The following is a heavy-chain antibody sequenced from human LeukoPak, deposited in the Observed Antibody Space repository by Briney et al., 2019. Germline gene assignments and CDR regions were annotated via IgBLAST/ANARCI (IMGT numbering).Heavy chain of an antibody. D-gene: IGHD3-10*01. CDR2: IYSGGNT. J-gene: IGHJ4*02. Sequence: PGGSLRLSCAASGFTFDDYAMHWVRQAPGKGLEWVSIIYSGGNTYYADSVKGRFTISRDNSKNTLYLQMNSLRAEDTAVYYCARSLWFGEFTARYFDCWGQGTLVTVSS. CDR3: ARSLWFGEFTARYFDC. CDR1: GFTFDDYA. V-gene: IGHV3-53*01.